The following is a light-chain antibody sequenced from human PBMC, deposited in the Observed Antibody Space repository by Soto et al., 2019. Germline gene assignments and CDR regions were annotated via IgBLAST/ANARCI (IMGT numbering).Light chain of an antibody. CDR3: QQYGSPTWT. J-gene: IGKJ1*01. Sequence: EFVLTQSPGTLSLSPGERATLSCRASQTVRNNYLAWYQQKPGQAPRLLIYGASSRATGIPDRFSGSGSGTDFTLTISRLEPEDFAVYYCQQYGSPTWTFGQGTKVEIK. V-gene: IGKV3-20*01. CDR1: QTVRNNY. CDR2: GAS.